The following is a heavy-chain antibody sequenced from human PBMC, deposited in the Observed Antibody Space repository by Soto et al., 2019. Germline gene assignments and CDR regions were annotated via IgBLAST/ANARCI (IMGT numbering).Heavy chain of an antibody. CDR1: GFSFTNYW. CDR3: AAAYYYDSSGYYYGDDALDI. D-gene: IGHD3-22*01. CDR2: IKHDGTET. J-gene: IGHJ3*02. V-gene: IGHV3-7*03. Sequence: EGQLVESGGALVQPGGSLRLSCAASGFSFTNYWMKWVRQAPGKGLEWVANIKHDGTETYYVDSVKGRFTISRDNARNALYLYMNSLRADDTAVYYCAAAYYYDSSGYYYGDDALDIWGQGTMVTVSS.